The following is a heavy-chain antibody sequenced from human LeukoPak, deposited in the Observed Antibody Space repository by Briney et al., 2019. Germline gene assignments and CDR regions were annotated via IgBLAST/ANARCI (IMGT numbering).Heavy chain of an antibody. Sequence: GASVKVSCKASGYIFTNFGISWVRQARGQGLEWMGWISGYNGNTKYVQKFQGRVTMTTDTSTSTAYMELRSLRSDDTAAYYCARGLAHRRNYDNSGYQIVPAFWGQGTLVTVSS. CDR1: GYIFTNFG. V-gene: IGHV1-18*01. CDR3: ARGLAHRRNYDNSGYQIVPAF. D-gene: IGHD3-22*01. CDR2: ISGYNGNT. J-gene: IGHJ4*02.